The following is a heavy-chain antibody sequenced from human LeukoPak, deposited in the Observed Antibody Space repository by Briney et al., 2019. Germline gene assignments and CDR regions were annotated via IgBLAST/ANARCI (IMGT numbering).Heavy chain of an antibody. Sequence: GGSLRLSCAASGFTFSSYAVSWVRQAPGKGLAWVSAISDSGGSTQYADSVKGRFTISRDNSKNTLFLQMDSLRADDTAVYYCASSLLATMGPLFYWGLGALVTVSS. J-gene: IGHJ4*02. CDR2: ISDSGGST. D-gene: IGHD5-24*01. V-gene: IGHV3-23*01. CDR1: GFTFSSYA. CDR3: ASSLLATMGPLFY.